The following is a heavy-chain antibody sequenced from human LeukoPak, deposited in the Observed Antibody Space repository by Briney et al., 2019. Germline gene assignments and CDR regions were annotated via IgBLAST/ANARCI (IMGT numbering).Heavy chain of an antibody. CDR3: ARSSSYSSGWPSDN. Sequence: SETLSLTRTVSGGSMDSYCWSWIRQSPGRGLEWIGCTYYSGSTYYAPSLKSRVTISVDTSKNQFSLKMTSVTAADTAVYYCARSSSYSSGWPSDNWGQGTLVTVSS. D-gene: IGHD6-19*01. CDR2: TYYSGST. J-gene: IGHJ4*02. CDR1: GGSMDSYC. V-gene: IGHV4-59*01.